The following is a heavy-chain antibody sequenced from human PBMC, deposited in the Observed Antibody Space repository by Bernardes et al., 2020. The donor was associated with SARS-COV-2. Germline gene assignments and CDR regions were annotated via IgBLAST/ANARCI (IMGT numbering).Heavy chain of an antibody. CDR1: GGSISSDASS. V-gene: IGHV4-30-2*01. D-gene: IGHD2-15*01. J-gene: IGHJ3*02. Sequence: SETLSLTCTVSGGSISSDASSWHWLRQPPGQGLEWIGYIYHSGCTYYNPSLDTRVTISILKSKMQFSLKLRSVTAADTAVYYCARGAAAFDIWGQGTAVNVTS. CDR2: IYHSGCT. CDR3: ARGAAAFDI.